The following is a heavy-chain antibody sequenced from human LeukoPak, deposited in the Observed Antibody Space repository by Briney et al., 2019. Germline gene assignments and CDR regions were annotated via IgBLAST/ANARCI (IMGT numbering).Heavy chain of an antibody. CDR1: GVTITSYG. J-gene: IGHJ4*02. V-gene: IGHV3-30*02. Sequence: PGGSLRLSCAASGVTITSYGMRWVRQAPGKGLEWVAFIRYDGSNKDYADSVKGRFTISRDNSEKTLYLQMNSLRAEDTAVYYCAKDGSSSWNYYFDYWGQGILVTVSS. D-gene: IGHD6-13*01. CDR3: AKDGSSSWNYYFDY. CDR2: IRYDGSNK.